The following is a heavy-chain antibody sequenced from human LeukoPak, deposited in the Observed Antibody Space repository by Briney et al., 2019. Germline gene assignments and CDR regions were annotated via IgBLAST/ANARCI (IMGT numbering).Heavy chain of an antibody. CDR2: IFYSGST. V-gene: IGHV4-59*01. D-gene: IGHD2-2*01. CDR1: GGSISSYY. CDR3: ARDRSSSAGFDY. J-gene: IGHJ4*02. Sequence: SETLSLTCTVSGGSISSYYWSWIRQPPGQGLEWIGYIFYSGSTNYNPSLKSRVTISVDTSKNQFSLKLSSVTAADTAVYYCARDRSSSAGFDYWGQGTLVTVST.